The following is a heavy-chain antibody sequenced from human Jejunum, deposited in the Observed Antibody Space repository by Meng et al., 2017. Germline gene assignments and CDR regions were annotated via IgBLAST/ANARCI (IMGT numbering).Heavy chain of an antibody. CDR1: GFTLSDYA. J-gene: IGHJ4*02. V-gene: IGHV3-23*01. Sequence: GGSLRLSCAASGFTLSDYAMNWVRQSPGKGLEWVSTITPSGVSTYYADSVKGRFTISKDNSKNTLYLQMNSLRAEDTAVYFCAKDRLAGSTGTDYWGRGTLVTVSS. CDR3: AKDRLAGSTGTDY. CDR2: ITPSGVST. D-gene: IGHD4-11*01.